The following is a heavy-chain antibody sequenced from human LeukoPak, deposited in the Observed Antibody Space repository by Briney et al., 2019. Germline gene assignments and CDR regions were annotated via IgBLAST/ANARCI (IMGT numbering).Heavy chain of an antibody. J-gene: IGHJ6*03. CDR2: IIPIFGTA. D-gene: IGHD3-3*01. CDR3: ARGLRFLEWLYPSTGYYYMDV. V-gene: IGHV1-69*05. Sequence: SVKVSCKASGGTFSSYAISWVRQAPGQGLEWMGGIIPIFGTANYAQKFQGRFTITTDESTSTAYMELSSLRSEDTAVYYCARGLRFLEWLYPSTGYYYMDVWGKGTTVTVSS. CDR1: GGTFSSYA.